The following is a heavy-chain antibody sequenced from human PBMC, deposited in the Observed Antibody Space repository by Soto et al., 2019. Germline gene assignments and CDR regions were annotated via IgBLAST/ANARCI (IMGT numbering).Heavy chain of an antibody. V-gene: IGHV3-33*01. Sequence: GWSLRLSCAASGFTFSSYGMHWVRQAPGKGLEWVAVIWYDGSNKYYADSVKGRFTISRDNSKNTLYLQMNSLRAEDTAVYYCARPNRPWLQLSAFDIWGQGTMVTVSS. CDR2: IWYDGSNK. CDR3: ARPNRPWLQLSAFDI. J-gene: IGHJ3*02. D-gene: IGHD5-12*01. CDR1: GFTFSSYG.